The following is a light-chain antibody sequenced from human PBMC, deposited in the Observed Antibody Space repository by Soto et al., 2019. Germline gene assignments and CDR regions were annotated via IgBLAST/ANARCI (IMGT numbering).Light chain of an antibody. CDR3: QQYNSYPWT. CDR1: QSISSW. Sequence: DIQMTQSPSTLSASVGDRVTITCRASQSISSWLAWYQQKPGKAPKLLIYKAFTVESGVPSRFSGSGSGTEFTLTISSLQPDDFGTYYCQQYNSYPWTFAQGTKVDIK. J-gene: IGKJ1*01. V-gene: IGKV1-5*03. CDR2: KAF.